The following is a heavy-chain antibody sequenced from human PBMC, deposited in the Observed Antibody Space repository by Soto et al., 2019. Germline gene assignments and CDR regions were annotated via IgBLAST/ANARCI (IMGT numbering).Heavy chain of an antibody. V-gene: IGHV3-21*01. Sequence: EVQLVESGGGLVKPGGSLRLSCAASGFTFSSYSMNWVRQAPGKGLEWVSSISSSSSYIYYADSVKGRFTISRDNAKNSLYLQMNSLRAEDTAVYYCARDGEYCSGGSCYVFDYWGQGTLVTVSS. CDR1: GFTFSSYS. CDR2: ISSSSSYI. D-gene: IGHD2-15*01. CDR3: ARDGEYCSGGSCYVFDY. J-gene: IGHJ4*02.